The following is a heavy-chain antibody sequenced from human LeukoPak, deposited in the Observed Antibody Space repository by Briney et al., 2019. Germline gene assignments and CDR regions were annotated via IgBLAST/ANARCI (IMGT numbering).Heavy chain of an antibody. CDR1: GFTFSSYG. Sequence: GRSLRLSCAASGFTFSSYGMHWVRQAPGKGLEWVAVISYDGSNKYYGDSVKGLFTISRDNSENTLYLQMNSLRAEDTAVYYCARGYYGGAPDYWGQGTLVTVSS. CDR2: ISYDGSNK. D-gene: IGHD3-3*01. V-gene: IGHV3-33*05. J-gene: IGHJ4*02. CDR3: ARGYYGGAPDY.